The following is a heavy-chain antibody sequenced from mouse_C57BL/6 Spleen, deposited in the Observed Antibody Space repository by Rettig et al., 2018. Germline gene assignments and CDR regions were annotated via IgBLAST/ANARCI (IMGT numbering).Heavy chain of an antibody. Sequence: QIQLVQSGPELKKPGETVKISCKASGYTFTTYGMSWVKQAPGKGLKWMGWINTHSGVPTYADDFKGRFAFSLETSASTVYLQINNLKNEDTATYFCVRLRAIYYDYDAPAWFAYWGQGTLVTVSA. CDR1: GYTFTTYG. CDR3: VRLRAIYYDYDAPAWFAY. D-gene: IGHD2-4*01. CDR2: INTHSGVP. J-gene: IGHJ3*01. V-gene: IGHV9-3*01.